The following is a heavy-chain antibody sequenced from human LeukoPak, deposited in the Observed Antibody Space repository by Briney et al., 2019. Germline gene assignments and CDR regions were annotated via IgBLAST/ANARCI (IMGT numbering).Heavy chain of an antibody. D-gene: IGHD3-10*01. CDR1: GYTFTSYG. Sequence: ASVKVSCKASGYTFTSYGISLVRQAPGQGLEWMGWISAYNGNTNYAQKHPGRVTMTTDTSTSTAYMELRSLRSDDTAVYYCARDIPKYYYGSGSYADAFDIWGQGTMVTVSS. CDR3: ARDIPKYYYGSGSYADAFDI. CDR2: ISAYNGNT. V-gene: IGHV1-18*01. J-gene: IGHJ3*02.